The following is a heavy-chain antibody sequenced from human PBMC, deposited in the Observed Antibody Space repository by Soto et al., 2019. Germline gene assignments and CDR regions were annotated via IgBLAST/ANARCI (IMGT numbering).Heavy chain of an antibody. D-gene: IGHD6-13*01. CDR3: SRSLVMAAANTEPFDR. Sequence: PGGSLRLSCAGSGFIFSDYAMSWVRQAPGKGLEWVSAISGNGADAYYADPVKGRCTFSRDNSRNTLYLQMRSLRADDTALYYCSRSLVMAAANTEPFDRWGQGTLVTVSS. CDR2: ISGNGADA. CDR1: GFIFSDYA. V-gene: IGHV3-23*01. J-gene: IGHJ4*02.